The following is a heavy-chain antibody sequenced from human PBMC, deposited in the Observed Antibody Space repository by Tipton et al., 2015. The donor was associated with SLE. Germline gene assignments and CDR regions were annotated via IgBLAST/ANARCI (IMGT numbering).Heavy chain of an antibody. J-gene: IGHJ6*02. CDR3: ARHVRRITMIVVVTKAYYYGMDV. V-gene: IGHV1-18*01. CDR1: GYTFTSYG. D-gene: IGHD3-22*01. CDR2: ISAYNGNT. Sequence: QLVQSGAEVKKPGASVKVSCKASGYTFTSYGISWVRQAPGQGLEWMGWISAYNGNTNYAQKLQGRVTMTTDTSTSTAYMELRSLRSYDTAVYYCARHVRRITMIVVVTKAYYYGMDVWGQGTTVTVSS.